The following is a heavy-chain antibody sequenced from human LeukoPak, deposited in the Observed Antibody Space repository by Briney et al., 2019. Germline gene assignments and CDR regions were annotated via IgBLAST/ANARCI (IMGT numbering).Heavy chain of an antibody. CDR3: ARDQIREQWLAKGYYYYGMDV. D-gene: IGHD6-19*01. CDR2: ISYDGSNK. V-gene: IGHV3-30-3*01. Sequence: GGSLRLSCAASGFTFSSYAMHWVRQAPGKGLEWVAVISYDGSNKYYAGSVKGRFTISRDNSKNTLYLQMNSLRAEDTAVYYCARDQIREQWLAKGYYYYGMDVWGQGTTVTVSS. CDR1: GFTFSSYA. J-gene: IGHJ6*02.